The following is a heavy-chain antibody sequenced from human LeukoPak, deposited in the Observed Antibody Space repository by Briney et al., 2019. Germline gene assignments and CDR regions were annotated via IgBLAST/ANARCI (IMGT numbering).Heavy chain of an antibody. V-gene: IGHV1-8*01. CDR2: MNPETGGS. J-gene: IGHJ4*02. CDR1: GYIFIDYD. D-gene: IGHD3-22*01. CDR3: ARAPDSSGYYSFDY. Sequence: ASVRVSCKTSGYIFIDYDINWVRQAPGQGLEWMGWMNPETGGSGYSHHFQGRITMTRDTSITTAYMELSSLTSEDTAVYYCARAPDSSGYYSFDYWGQGTLVTVSS.